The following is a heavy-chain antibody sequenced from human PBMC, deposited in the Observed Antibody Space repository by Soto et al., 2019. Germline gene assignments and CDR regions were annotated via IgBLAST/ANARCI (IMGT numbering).Heavy chain of an antibody. Sequence: SPTLSLTCAISGDSVSSNSAAWHWIRQSPSRGLEWLGRTYYRSRWYNDYTISVKSRITINPDTSRNQFSLHLNSVTPDDTAVYCCARVGVAGELDVWGQGTTVTVSS. D-gene: IGHD6-19*01. J-gene: IGHJ6*02. CDR1: GDSVSSNSAA. V-gene: IGHV6-1*01. CDR2: TYYRSRWYN. CDR3: ARVGVAGELDV.